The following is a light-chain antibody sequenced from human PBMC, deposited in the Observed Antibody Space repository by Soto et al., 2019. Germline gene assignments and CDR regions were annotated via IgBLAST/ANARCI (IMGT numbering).Light chain of an antibody. J-gene: IGLJ1*01. CDR3: CSYTGSSTFEV. CDR2: EVN. V-gene: IGLV2-23*02. Sequence: QSVLTQPASVSGPPGQSITMSCTGTDSDVGTYNLVSWYQHHPGKAPKLMIYEVNRRPSGVSNRFSGSKSGNTASLTISGLQAEDEGDYYCCSYTGSSTFEVFGTGTKVTVL. CDR1: DSDVGTYNL.